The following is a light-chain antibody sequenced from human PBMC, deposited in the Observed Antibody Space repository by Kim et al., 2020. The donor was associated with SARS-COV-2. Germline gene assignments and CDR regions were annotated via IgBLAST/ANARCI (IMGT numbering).Light chain of an antibody. CDR3: AAWDDTFGVWA. Sequence: QSVLTQPPSASGTPGQRVTISCFRSYSNIGNNYVYWYQQFPGTAPKLLIYRNSERPSGVPDRFSGSRSDTSASLTISGLRSEDEADYYCAAWDDTFGVWAFGGGTKVTVL. V-gene: IGLV1-47*01. CDR2: RNS. CDR1: YSNIGNNY. J-gene: IGLJ3*02.